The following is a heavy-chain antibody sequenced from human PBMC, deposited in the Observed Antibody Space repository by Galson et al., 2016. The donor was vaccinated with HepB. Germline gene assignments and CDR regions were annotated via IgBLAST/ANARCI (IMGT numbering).Heavy chain of an antibody. CDR2: IKTDGSAQ. CDR1: GFTFEVYE. J-gene: IGHJ4*02. D-gene: IGHD5-24*01. CDR3: ARGTREADY. Sequence: SLRLSCAASGFTFEVYEMSWVRQAPGKGLEWVADIKTDGSAQAYVDSVRGRFTISRDNAKNSLCLQLTSLRAEDSAVYYCARGTREADYWGQGTLVTVSS. V-gene: IGHV3-7*01.